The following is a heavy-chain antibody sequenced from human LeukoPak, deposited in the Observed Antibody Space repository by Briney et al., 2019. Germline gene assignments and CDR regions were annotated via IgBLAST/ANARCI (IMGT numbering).Heavy chain of an antibody. Sequence: ASVKVSCKASGYTFTSYGISWVRQAPGQGLEWMGWISAYNGNTNYAQKLQGRVTMTTDTSTSTAYMELRSLRSDDTAVYYCARDFYDITTSGNRPVDYWGQGTPVTVSS. CDR1: GYTFTSYG. CDR2: ISAYNGNT. V-gene: IGHV1-18*01. CDR3: ARDFYDITTSGNRPVDY. D-gene: IGHD6-13*01. J-gene: IGHJ4*02.